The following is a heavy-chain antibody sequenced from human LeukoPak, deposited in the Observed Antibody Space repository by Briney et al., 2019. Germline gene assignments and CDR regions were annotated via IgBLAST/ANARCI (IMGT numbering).Heavy chain of an antibody. Sequence: GGSLRLSCAASGFTFSSYGMHWVRQAPGKGLEWVAVIWYDGSNKYYADSVKGRFTISRDNSKNTLYLQMNSLRAEDTAVYYCAREGGIAAAVTNWFDPWGQGTLVTVSS. CDR1: GFTFSSYG. D-gene: IGHD6-13*01. CDR3: AREGGIAAAVTNWFDP. J-gene: IGHJ5*02. V-gene: IGHV3-33*01. CDR2: IWYDGSNK.